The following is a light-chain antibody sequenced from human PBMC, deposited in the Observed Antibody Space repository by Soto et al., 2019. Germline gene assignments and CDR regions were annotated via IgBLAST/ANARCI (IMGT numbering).Light chain of an antibody. CDR1: SSDFGGYNY. CDR2: EVS. Sequence: QSALTQPASLSGSPGQSITISCPGTSSDFGGYNYVSWYQQHPGKAPKLMIYEVSNRPSGVSNRFSGSKSGNTASLTISGLQAEDEADYYCSSYTSSSTPYVFGTGNKVTVL. V-gene: IGLV2-14*01. CDR3: SSYTSSSTPYV. J-gene: IGLJ1*01.